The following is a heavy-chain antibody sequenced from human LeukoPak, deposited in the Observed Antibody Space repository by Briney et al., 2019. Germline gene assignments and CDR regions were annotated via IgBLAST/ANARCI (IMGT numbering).Heavy chain of an antibody. CDR2: TDFRSTWYN. V-gene: IGHV6-1*01. CDR1: GDTVSSNSAA. CDR3: GRDAQSLSVDY. Sequence: SQTLSLTCAISGDTVSSNSAAWNWIRHYPSRGLEWLGRTDFRSTWYNDYAVCVKSRITIKSATSTYNCSRRVNSATPEATVAYSCGRDAQSLSVDYWGQGTLVTVSS. J-gene: IGHJ4*02. D-gene: IGHD6-19*01.